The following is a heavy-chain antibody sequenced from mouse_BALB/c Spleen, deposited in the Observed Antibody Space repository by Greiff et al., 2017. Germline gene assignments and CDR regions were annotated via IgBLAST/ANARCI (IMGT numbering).Heavy chain of an antibody. CDR2: ISYSGST. D-gene: IGHD4-1*01. J-gene: IGHJ2*01. CDR3: ARSEWDGFDY. V-gene: IGHV3-2*02. CDR1: GYSITSDYA. Sequence: EVKLQESGPGLVKPSQSLSLTCTVTGYSITSDYAWNWIRQFPGNKLEWMGYISYSGSTSYNPSLKSRISITRDTSKNQFFLQLNSVTTEDTATYYCARSEWDGFDYWGQGTTLTVSS.